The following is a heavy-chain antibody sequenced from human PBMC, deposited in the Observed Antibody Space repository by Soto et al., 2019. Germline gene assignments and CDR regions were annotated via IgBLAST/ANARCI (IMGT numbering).Heavy chain of an antibody. Sequence: GSLRLSCAASGFTFSSYDMHWVRQATGKGLEWVSAIGTAGDTYYPGSVKGRFTISRENAKNSLYLQMNSLRAGDTAVYYCARDITVAGTYYGMDVWGQGTTVTVSS. J-gene: IGHJ6*02. V-gene: IGHV3-13*01. CDR2: IGTAGDT. D-gene: IGHD6-19*01. CDR1: GFTFSSYD. CDR3: ARDITVAGTYYGMDV.